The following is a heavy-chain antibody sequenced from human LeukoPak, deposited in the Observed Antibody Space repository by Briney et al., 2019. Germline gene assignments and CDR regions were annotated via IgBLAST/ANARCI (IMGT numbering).Heavy chain of an antibody. CDR3: ARDYSPPYYYDSSGYYDQNPVDYYYYYGMDV. CDR2: ISSSSSTI. V-gene: IGHV3-48*04. D-gene: IGHD3-22*01. CDR1: GFTFSSYS. J-gene: IGHJ6*02. Sequence: PGGSLRLSCAASGFTFSSYSMNWVRQAPGKGLEWVSYISSSSSTIYYADSVKGRFTISRDNAKNSLYLQMNSLRAEDTAVYYCARDYSPPYYYDSSGYYDQNPVDYYYYYGMDVWGQGTTVTVSS.